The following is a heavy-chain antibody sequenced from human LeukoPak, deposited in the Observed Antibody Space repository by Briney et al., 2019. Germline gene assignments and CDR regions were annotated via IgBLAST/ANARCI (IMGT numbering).Heavy chain of an antibody. V-gene: IGHV1-18*01. J-gene: IGHJ5*02. D-gene: IGHD2-2*01. CDR2: ITAYNGYT. CDR1: GYTFTSYG. Sequence: ASVKVSCKASGYTFTSYGISWVRHAHGQGLELMGWITAYNGYTQYAQKVQGRVIITTDTSTSTAYMELSNLGSDDTAVYYCARVNHLLKWFDLWGQGTLVTVSS. CDR3: ARVNHLLKWFDL.